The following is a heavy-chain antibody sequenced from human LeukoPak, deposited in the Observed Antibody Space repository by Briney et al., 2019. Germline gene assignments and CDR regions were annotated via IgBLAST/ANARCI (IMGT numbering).Heavy chain of an antibody. Sequence: PGGSLRLSCAASGFTFSRSVMTWVRQAPGKGMEWVSSISDSGSSTYYADSVKGRFTISRDNSKNTLYLQMISLRADDTAVYCGREILEPGKTLEHWGQGTLVTVSS. CDR3: REILEPGKTLEH. V-gene: IGHV3-23*01. CDR2: ISDSGSST. CDR1: GFTFSRSV. J-gene: IGHJ4*02. D-gene: IGHD1-1*01.